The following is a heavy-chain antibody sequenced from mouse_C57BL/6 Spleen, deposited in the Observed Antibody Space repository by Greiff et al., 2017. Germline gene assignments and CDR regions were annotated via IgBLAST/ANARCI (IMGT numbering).Heavy chain of an antibody. Sequence: LQESGAELVRPGTSVKVSCKASGYAFTNYLIEWVKQRPGQGLEWIGVINPGSGGTNYNEKFKGKATLTADKSSSTAYMQLSSLTSEDSAVYFCARSGGLEYFDYWGQGTTLTVSS. CDR1: GYAFTNYL. J-gene: IGHJ2*01. CDR2: INPGSGGT. CDR3: ARSGGLEYFDY. V-gene: IGHV1-54*01. D-gene: IGHD2-4*01.